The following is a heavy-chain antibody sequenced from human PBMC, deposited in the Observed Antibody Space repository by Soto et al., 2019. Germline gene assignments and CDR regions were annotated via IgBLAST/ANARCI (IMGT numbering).Heavy chain of an antibody. CDR1: GFTFSSYS. V-gene: IGHV3-48*02. Sequence: GGSLRLSCAASGFTFSSYSLNWVRQAPGKGLEWVSYISSSSSAIYYADSVKGRFTISRDNAENSLYLHMNSLRDEDTAVYYCARTRTSSVAVAGYAFEIWGQGTMVTVSS. CDR2: ISSSSSAI. D-gene: IGHD6-19*01. J-gene: IGHJ3*02. CDR3: ARTRTSSVAVAGYAFEI.